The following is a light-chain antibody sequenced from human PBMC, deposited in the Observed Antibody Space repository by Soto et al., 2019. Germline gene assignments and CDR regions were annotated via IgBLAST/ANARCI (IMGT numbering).Light chain of an antibody. Sequence: EIGMTQSPSTLSVTPGEREPIYCRSSQSVSSNLAWYQQKPGQAPRLLIYGASTRATGIPARFSGSGSGTEFTLTISSLQSEDFAVYYCQQYNNWPPWTFGQGTKVDIK. CDR3: QQYNNWPPWT. J-gene: IGKJ1*01. CDR2: GAS. CDR1: QSVSSN. V-gene: IGKV3-15*01.